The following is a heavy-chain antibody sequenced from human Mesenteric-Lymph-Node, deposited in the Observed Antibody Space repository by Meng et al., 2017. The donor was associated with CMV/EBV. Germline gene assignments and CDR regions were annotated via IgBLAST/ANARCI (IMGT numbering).Heavy chain of an antibody. CDR3: AKDNLAARPFY. V-gene: IGHV3-23*01. CDR2: ISGGGDHT. CDR1: GFTFSSFA. J-gene: IGHJ4*02. D-gene: IGHD6-6*01. Sequence: SCAASGFTFSSFAMSWVRQAPGKGLEWVSSISGGGDHTYYADSVKGRFTISRDNSKNTLYLQMNSLSAEDTAVYYCAKDNLAARPFYWGQGTLVTVSS.